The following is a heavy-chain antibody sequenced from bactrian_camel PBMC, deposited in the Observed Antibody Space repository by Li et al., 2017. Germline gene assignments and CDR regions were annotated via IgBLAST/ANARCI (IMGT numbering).Heavy chain of an antibody. CDR1: GYTSY. V-gene: IGHV3S40*01. J-gene: IGHJ6*01. Sequence: VQLVESGGGSVQAGGSLRLSCAPSGYTSYMGWFRQAPGKEREGVARIYTGSGNTYYADSVKGRFTISQDNAKNTVYLQMNSLKPEDTAMYYCAARGPYCYTKLSVADFTYWGQGTQVTVS. CDR3: AARGPYCYTKLSVADFTY. CDR2: IYTGSGNT. D-gene: IGHD2*01.